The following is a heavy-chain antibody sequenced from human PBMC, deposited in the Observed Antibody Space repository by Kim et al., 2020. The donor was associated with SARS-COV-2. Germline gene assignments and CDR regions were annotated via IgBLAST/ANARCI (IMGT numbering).Heavy chain of an antibody. CDR2: ISYDGSNK. CDR3: AREGDTSMAVDY. D-gene: IGHD5-18*01. CDR1: GFTFSTYA. J-gene: IGHJ4*02. Sequence: GGSLRLSCAASGFTFSTYAMHWVRQAPGKGLEWVTIISYDGSNKYYADSVKGRFTMSRDNSKNTLFLQMTSLRAEDTAVYYCAREGDTSMAVDYWGQGTL. V-gene: IGHV3-30*04.